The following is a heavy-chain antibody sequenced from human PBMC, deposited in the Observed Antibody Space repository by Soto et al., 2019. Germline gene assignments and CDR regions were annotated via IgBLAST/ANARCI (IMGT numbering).Heavy chain of an antibody. CDR3: AREKEIAARLGLAD. V-gene: IGHV1-2*02. Sequence: ASVKVSCKASGYTFTGYYMHWVRQAPGQGLEWMGLINPNSGGTNYAQKFQGRVTMTRDTSLSTAYMELSRLRSDYTAVYYCAREKEIAARLGLADWGQGTLVTVSS. J-gene: IGHJ4*02. D-gene: IGHD6-6*01. CDR1: GYTFTGYY. CDR2: INPNSGGT.